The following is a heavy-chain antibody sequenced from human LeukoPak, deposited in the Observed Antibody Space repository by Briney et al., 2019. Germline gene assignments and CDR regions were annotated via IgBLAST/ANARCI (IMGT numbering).Heavy chain of an antibody. Sequence: GGSLRLSCAASGFTFSSYWMAWVRQAPGKGLEWVANIKQDGSEKYYVDSVKGRSTISRDNAKNSLYLQMNSLRAEDTAVYYCAKDLPTARPYYFDYWGQGALVTVSS. CDR1: GFTFSSYW. D-gene: IGHD6-6*01. CDR2: IKQDGSEK. V-gene: IGHV3-7*03. J-gene: IGHJ4*02. CDR3: AKDLPTARPYYFDY.